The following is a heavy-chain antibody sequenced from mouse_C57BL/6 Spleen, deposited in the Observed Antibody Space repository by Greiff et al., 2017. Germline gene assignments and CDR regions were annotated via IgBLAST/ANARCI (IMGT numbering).Heavy chain of an antibody. Sequence: EVQLQQSGAELVRPGASVKLSCTASGFNIKDYYMHWVKQRPEQGLEWIGRIDPEDGDTEYAPKFQGKATMTADTSSNTAYLQLSSLTAEDTAVYYCTTSITTVVATHSDYWGQGTTLTVSS. CDR1: GFNIKDYY. D-gene: IGHD1-1*01. V-gene: IGHV14-1*01. CDR3: TTSITTVVATHSDY. CDR2: IDPEDGDT. J-gene: IGHJ2*01.